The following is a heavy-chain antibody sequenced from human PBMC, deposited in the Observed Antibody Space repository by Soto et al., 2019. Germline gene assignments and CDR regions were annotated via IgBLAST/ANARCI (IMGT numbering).Heavy chain of an antibody. J-gene: IGHJ6*02. CDR1: GFTFRNYG. D-gene: IGHD4-17*01. V-gene: IGHV3-33*01. Sequence: QVQLVESGGGVVQPGTSLRLSCVGSGFTFRNYGIHWVRQAPGKGLEWVAVIWSDASDRHHADSVKGRFTISRDNSKNTLYLQMNSLRAEDTAVYYCARALRSYYYGMDVWGQGTTVTVSS. CDR3: ARALRSYYYGMDV. CDR2: IWSDASDR.